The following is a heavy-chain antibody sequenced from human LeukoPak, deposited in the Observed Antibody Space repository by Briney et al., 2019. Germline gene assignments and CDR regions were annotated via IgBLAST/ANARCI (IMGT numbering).Heavy chain of an antibody. CDR1: GFTFSSYG. Sequence: PGGSLRLSCAASGFTFSSYGMHWVRQAPGKGLERVAVISYDGSNKYYADSVKGRFTISRDNSKNTLYLQMNSLRAEDTAVYYCAKDSYSSGWYMGYWGQGTLVTVSS. CDR3: AKDSYSSGWYMGY. CDR2: ISYDGSNK. V-gene: IGHV3-30*18. J-gene: IGHJ4*02. D-gene: IGHD6-19*01.